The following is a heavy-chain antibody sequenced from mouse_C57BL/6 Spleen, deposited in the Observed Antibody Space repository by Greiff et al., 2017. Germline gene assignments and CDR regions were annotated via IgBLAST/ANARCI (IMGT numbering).Heavy chain of an antibody. CDR2: IWRGGST. J-gene: IGHJ2*01. V-gene: IGHV2-5*01. CDR1: GFSLTSYG. Sequence: VQLQPSGPGLVQPSQSLSITCTVSGFSLTSYGVHWVRQSPGKGLEWLGVIWRGGSTDYNAAFMSRLSITKDNSKSQVFFKMNSLQADDTAIYYCAIPIYDGYSLDYWGQGTTLTVSS. D-gene: IGHD2-3*01. CDR3: AIPIYDGYSLDY.